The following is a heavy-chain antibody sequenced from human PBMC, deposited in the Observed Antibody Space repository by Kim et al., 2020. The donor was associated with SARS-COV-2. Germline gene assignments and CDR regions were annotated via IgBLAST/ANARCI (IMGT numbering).Heavy chain of an antibody. CDR3: ARVPVDGRSWPPYKMD. CDR2: INYSGTT. D-gene: IGHD3-10*01. CDR1: GGSVNSASYF. Sequence: SETLSLTCSVSGGSVNSASYFWSWIRHHPQKGLEWIGYINYSGTTSNSPSLKSRATLSVDTSKNQLSLNLRSVTAGDTSIYYCARVPVDGRSWPPYKMD. V-gene: IGHV4-31*03. J-gene: IGHJ6*03.